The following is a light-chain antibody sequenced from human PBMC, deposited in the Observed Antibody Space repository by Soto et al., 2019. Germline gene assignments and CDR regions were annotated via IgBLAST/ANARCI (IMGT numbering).Light chain of an antibody. CDR1: QNIDNW. V-gene: IGKV1-5*03. Sequence: DIQMTQSPSTLSASVGDRVTITCRASQNIDNWLAWFQQKPGKAPTLLIYKASTLETGAPSRFSGSGSGAEFTLTISSLQPDDFVTYYCQQYKSLPYTFGQGTKLEMK. CDR2: KAS. J-gene: IGKJ2*01. CDR3: QQYKSLPYT.